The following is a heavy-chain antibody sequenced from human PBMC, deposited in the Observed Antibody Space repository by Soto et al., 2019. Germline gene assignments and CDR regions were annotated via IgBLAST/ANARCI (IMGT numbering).Heavy chain of an antibody. CDR3: ARNISNLRYYYYAMDV. Sequence: GESLKISCKGSGYTFTDYWIGWVRQLPGKGLEWMGIIYPGDSDTRYSPSFQGHVTITVDKSTSTAYLQWNTLKASDTAMYYCARNISNLRYYYYAMDVWGQGTTVTVSS. D-gene: IGHD3-3*01. CDR2: IYPGDSDT. J-gene: IGHJ6*02. CDR1: GYTFTDYW. V-gene: IGHV5-51*01.